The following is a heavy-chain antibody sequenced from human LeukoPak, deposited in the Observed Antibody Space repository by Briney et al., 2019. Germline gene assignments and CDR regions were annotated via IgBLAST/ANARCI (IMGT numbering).Heavy chain of an antibody. J-gene: IGHJ3*02. CDR3: ARHLMRFDAFDI. CDR2: IYYSGST. D-gene: IGHD3-16*01. Sequence: SETLSLTCTVSAGSISSYYWSWIRQPPGKGLEWIGYIYYSGSTNYNPSLKSRVTISVDTSKNQFSLKLSSVTAADTAVYYCARHLMRFDAFDIWGQGTMVTVSS. V-gene: IGHV4-59*08. CDR1: AGSISSYY.